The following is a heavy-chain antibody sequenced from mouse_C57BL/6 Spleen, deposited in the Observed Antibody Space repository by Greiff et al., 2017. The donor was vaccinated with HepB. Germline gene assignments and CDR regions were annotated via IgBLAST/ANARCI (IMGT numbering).Heavy chain of an antibody. CDR1: GYTFTSYW. D-gene: IGHD2-2*01. CDR3: ARRYAYDEAMDY. V-gene: IGHV1-50*01. CDR2: IYPSDGYT. J-gene: IGHJ4*01. Sequence: QVQLQQPGAELVKPGASVKLSCKASGYTFTSYWMQWVKQRPGQGLEWIGEIYPSDGYTNYNQKFKGKATLTVDTSSSTAYMQLSSLTSEDSAVYYCARRYAYDEAMDYWGQGTSVTVSS.